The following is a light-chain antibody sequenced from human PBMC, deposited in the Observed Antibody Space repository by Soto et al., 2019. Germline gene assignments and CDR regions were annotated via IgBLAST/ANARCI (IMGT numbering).Light chain of an antibody. Sequence: DIQMTQSPSSLSASVGDRVTIACRAGQSISTYLNWYQQKPGKAPKLLIFAASSLKSGVTSRFSGRGSGTDFTLTINSLQLEDFATYYCQQSNSDPTFGGGTKVEIK. CDR2: AAS. V-gene: IGKV1-39*01. J-gene: IGKJ4*01. CDR3: QQSNSDPT. CDR1: QSISTY.